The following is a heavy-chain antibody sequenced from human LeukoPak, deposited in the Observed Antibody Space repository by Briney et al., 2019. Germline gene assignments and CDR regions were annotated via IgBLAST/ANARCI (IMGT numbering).Heavy chain of an antibody. CDR3: ARDSGERGYSYGRIDYYYGMDV. Sequence: SETLSLTCTVSGGSISSYYWSWIRQPPGKGLEWIGYIYYSGSTNYNPSLKSRVTISVDTSKNQFSLQLNSVTPEDTAVYYCARDSGERGYSYGRIDYYYGMDVWGQGTTVTVSS. CDR1: GGSISSYY. D-gene: IGHD5-18*01. CDR2: IYYSGST. J-gene: IGHJ6*02. V-gene: IGHV4-59*12.